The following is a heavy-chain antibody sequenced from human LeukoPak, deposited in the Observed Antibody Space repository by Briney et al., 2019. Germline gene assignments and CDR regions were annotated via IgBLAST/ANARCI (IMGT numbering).Heavy chain of an antibody. CDR1: GFSLSSYS. J-gene: IGHJ4*02. V-gene: IGHV3-9*01. Sequence: GGSLRLSCAASGFSLSSYSMNWVRQAPGKGLEWVSGISWNSGRIGYADSVKGRFTISRDNAKNSLYLQMNSLRAEDTALYYCAKDMYADYDSSGYYDYWGQGTLVTVSS. D-gene: IGHD3-22*01. CDR3: AKDMYADYDSSGYYDY. CDR2: ISWNSGRI.